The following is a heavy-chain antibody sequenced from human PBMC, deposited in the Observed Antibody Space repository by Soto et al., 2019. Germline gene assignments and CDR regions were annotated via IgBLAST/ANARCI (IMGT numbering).Heavy chain of an antibody. CDR3: ARLHTYYDILTGYSPRWFDP. Sequence: SETLSLTCTVSGGSISSYYWSWIRQPPGKGLEWIGNIYYSGSTYYNPSLKSRVTISVDTSKNQFSLKLSSVTAADTAVYYCARLHTYYDILTGYSPRWFDPWGQGTLVTVS. CDR2: IYYSGST. V-gene: IGHV4-59*04. D-gene: IGHD3-9*01. J-gene: IGHJ5*02. CDR1: GGSISSYY.